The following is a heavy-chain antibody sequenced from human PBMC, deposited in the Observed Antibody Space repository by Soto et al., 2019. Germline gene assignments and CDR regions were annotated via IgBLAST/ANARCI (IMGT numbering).Heavy chain of an antibody. V-gene: IGHV4-39*01. J-gene: IGHJ4*02. Sequence: SETLSLTCTVSGGSISSSSYYWGWIRQPPGKGLEWIGSIYYSGSTYYNPSLKTRVTISVDTSKNQFSLKLSSVTAADTAVYYCARNRYEGRSWYQGGRDYWGQGTLVTVSS. D-gene: IGHD6-13*01. CDR3: ARNRYEGRSWYQGGRDY. CDR1: GGSISSSSYY. CDR2: IYYSGST.